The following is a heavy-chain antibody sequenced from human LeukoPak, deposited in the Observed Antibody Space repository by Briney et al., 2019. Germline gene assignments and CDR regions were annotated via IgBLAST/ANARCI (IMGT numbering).Heavy chain of an antibody. J-gene: IGHJ3*02. CDR3: ARGPLTEAHTFDI. D-gene: IGHD1-14*01. Sequence: PSETLSLTCTVSGGSISSYYWTWIRQPAGKGLGWIGRIYPGGTSYFNPSLKSRVTLSVDTSKNQFSLRLTSVTAADTAVYYCARGPLTEAHTFDIWGQGTMVTVSS. CDR2: IYPGGTS. V-gene: IGHV4-4*07. CDR1: GGSISSYY.